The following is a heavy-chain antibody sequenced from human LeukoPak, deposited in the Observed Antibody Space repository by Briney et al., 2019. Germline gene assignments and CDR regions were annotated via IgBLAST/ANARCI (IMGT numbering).Heavy chain of an antibody. CDR3: ARQSSGVDY. D-gene: IGHD3-22*01. Sequence: PSETLSLTCTVSGGSVSSYYWSWIRHPPGKGLEWIGYIYYSGSTNYNPSLKSRVTISVDTSKNQFSLKLSSVTAADTAVYYCARQSSGVDYWGQGTLVTVSS. J-gene: IGHJ4*02. CDR1: GGSVSSYY. V-gene: IGHV4-59*08. CDR2: IYYSGST.